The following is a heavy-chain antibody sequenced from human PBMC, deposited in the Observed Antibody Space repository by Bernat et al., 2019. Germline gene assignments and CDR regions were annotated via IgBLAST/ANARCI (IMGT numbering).Heavy chain of an antibody. J-gene: IGHJ6*03. CDR2: ISSGSSTI. CDR3: ARVRRDQLPRDYYMDV. CDR1: GFTFSRYE. V-gene: IGHV3-48*02. D-gene: IGHD2-2*01. Sequence: EVQLVESGGGLVQPGGSLRLSCAASGFTFSRYEMNWVRQAPGQGLEWVSYISSGSSTIYYADSVKGRFTISRDNAKNSLYLQMNSLRDEDTAVCYCARVRRDQLPRDYYMDVWGKGTTVTVSS.